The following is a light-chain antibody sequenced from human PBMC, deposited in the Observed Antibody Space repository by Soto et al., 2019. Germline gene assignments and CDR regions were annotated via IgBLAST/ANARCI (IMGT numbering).Light chain of an antibody. CDR1: QSVSSN. Sequence: EIVMTQSPATLSVSPGERATLSCRASQSVSSNLAWYQQKPGQAPRLLIYGASIRATGIPARFSGSGSGTEFTFTISSLQSEDFAVYYCQQYNNWPPRRTFGQGTKVEIK. J-gene: IGKJ1*01. V-gene: IGKV3D-15*01. CDR3: QQYNNWPPRRT. CDR2: GAS.